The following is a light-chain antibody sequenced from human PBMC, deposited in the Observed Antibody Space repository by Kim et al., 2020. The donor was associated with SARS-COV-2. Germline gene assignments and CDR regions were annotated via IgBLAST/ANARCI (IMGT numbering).Light chain of an antibody. Sequence: ASISCWSSLSLLHSNGYNYVDWYVQKPGQSPQLLIYLGSNRASGVPDRFRGSGSGTYFTLQITKVEAEDVGVYFCMQALQTPLTFGGGTKVDIK. J-gene: IGKJ4*01. CDR1: LSLLHSNGYNY. CDR2: LGS. V-gene: IGKV2-28*01. CDR3: MQALQTPLT.